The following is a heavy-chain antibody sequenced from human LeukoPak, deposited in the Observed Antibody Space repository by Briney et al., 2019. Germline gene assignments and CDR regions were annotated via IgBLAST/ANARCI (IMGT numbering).Heavy chain of an antibody. V-gene: IGHV4-59*02. J-gene: IGHJ4*02. CDR2: AYDSGIS. D-gene: IGHD6-19*01. CDR1: GGSVSNNH. CDR3: ARRAGTGTPVYFDY. Sequence: SETLSLTCTVSGGSVSNNHWSWIRQSTEKGLEWIGYAYDSGISNYNPSFESRVTLSVDTSKNQFSLRLTSVTAADTAVYFCARRAGTGTPVYFDYWGQGVLVTVSS.